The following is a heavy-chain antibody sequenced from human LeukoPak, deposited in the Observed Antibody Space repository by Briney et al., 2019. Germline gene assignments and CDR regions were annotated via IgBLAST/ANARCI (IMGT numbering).Heavy chain of an antibody. J-gene: IGHJ4*02. D-gene: IGHD2-2*01. Sequence: GESLKISCKGSGYNFTTYWIGWVRQMPGKGLEWMGIIYPRGSDTRYSPSFQGQVTLSADKSISTAYLQWRSLKASDTAMYYCARQGCSGTSCYDHRGQGALVTVSS. V-gene: IGHV5-51*01. CDR1: GYNFTTYW. CDR2: IYPRGSDT. CDR3: ARQGCSGTSCYDH.